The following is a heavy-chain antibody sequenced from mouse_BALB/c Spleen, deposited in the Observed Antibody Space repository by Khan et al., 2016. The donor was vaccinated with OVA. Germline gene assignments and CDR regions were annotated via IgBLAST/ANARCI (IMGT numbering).Heavy chain of an antibody. D-gene: IGHD2-1*01. J-gene: IGHJ2*01. CDR1: GYTLTSYW. CDR3: ARLLVNFDY. Sequence: QVQLQQPGAELVNPGASVNLSCKASGYTLTSYWMHWVKQRPGQGLEWIGEINPSNGRTNYNEKFKSKATLTVDKSSSTAYMQLSSPTSEDSAVXCCARLLVNFDYWGQGTTLTVSS. CDR2: INPSNGRT. V-gene: IGHV1S81*02.